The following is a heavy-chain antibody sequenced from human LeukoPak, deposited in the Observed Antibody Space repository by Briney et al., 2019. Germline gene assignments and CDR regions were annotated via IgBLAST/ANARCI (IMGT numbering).Heavy chain of an antibody. D-gene: IGHD1-20*01. CDR3: ARSNNWNDGLDY. J-gene: IGHJ4*02. V-gene: IGHV4-61*02. CDR1: GGSISRDNYY. CDR2: IYTSGST. Sequence: PSETLSLTCTVSGGSISRDNYYWSWIRQPAGKGLEWLGRIYTSGSTNYNPSLKSRVTISVDTSKNQFSLKLNSVTAADTAVYYCARSNNWNDGLDYWGQGTLVTVSS.